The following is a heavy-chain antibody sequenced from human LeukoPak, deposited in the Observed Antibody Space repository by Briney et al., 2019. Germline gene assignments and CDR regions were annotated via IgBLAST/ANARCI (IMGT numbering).Heavy chain of an antibody. CDR3: APVPGF. J-gene: IGHJ1*01. CDR2: ISRSGDTI. Sequence: AGESLRLSCAASGFTFSVYSMIWVRQAPGKGLEWISYISRSGDTIYNADSVKGRFTISRDNAKNSLYLQMNSLRAEDTAVYFCAPVPGFWGQGTLVTVSS. CDR1: GFTFSVYS. V-gene: IGHV3-48*04. D-gene: IGHD2-2*01.